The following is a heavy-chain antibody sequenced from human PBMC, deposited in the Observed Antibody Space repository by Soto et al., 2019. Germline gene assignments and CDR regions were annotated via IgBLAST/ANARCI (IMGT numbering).Heavy chain of an antibody. V-gene: IGHV4-39*01. D-gene: IGHD3-3*01. CDR1: GGSISSSSYY. CDR3: ARYLHLVYDFWSGAAFDI. CDR2: IYYSGST. Sequence: SETLSLTCTVSGGSISSSSYYWGWIRQPPGKGLEWIGSIYYSGSTYYNPSLKSRVTISVDTSKNQFSLKLSSVTAADTAVYYCARYLHLVYDFWSGAAFDIWGQGTMVTVSS. J-gene: IGHJ3*02.